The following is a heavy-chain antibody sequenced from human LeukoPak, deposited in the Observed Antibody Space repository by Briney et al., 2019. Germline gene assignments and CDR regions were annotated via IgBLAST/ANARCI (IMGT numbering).Heavy chain of an antibody. CDR1: GDSVSSQRAI. Sequence: SQTLSLTCAISGDSVSSQRAIWHWIRQSPSGGLEWLGRTYYRSKWYDDCAAFVKGRITINPDTSQNQFSLHLNPVAPEDTGVYYCARAGAGSAAFLFDSWGQGTLVTVSS. CDR2: TYYRSKWYD. D-gene: IGHD2-21*02. CDR3: ARAGAGSAAFLFDS. V-gene: IGHV6-1*01. J-gene: IGHJ4*02.